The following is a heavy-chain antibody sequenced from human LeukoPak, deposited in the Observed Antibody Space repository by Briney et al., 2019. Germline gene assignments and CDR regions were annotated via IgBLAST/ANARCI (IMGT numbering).Heavy chain of an antibody. Sequence: GASVKVSCKASGYTFTGYYMHWVRRAPGQGLEWMGWINPNSGGTNYAQKFQGRVTMTRDTSISTAYMELSRLRSDDTAVYYCARVDIAARVPDYWGQGTLVTVSS. CDR3: ARVDIAARVPDY. CDR1: GYTFTGYY. V-gene: IGHV1-2*02. J-gene: IGHJ4*02. CDR2: INPNSGGT. D-gene: IGHD6-6*01.